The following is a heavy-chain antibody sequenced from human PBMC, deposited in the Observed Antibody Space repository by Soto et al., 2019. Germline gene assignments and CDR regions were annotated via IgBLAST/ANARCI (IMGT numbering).Heavy chain of an antibody. CDR1: GGSVSSGSYY. V-gene: IGHV4-61*01. Sequence: SETLSLTCTVSGGSVSSGSYYWSWIRQPPGKGLEWIGYIYYSGSTNYNPSLKSRVTISVDTSKNQFSLKLSSVTAADTAVYYCARLSLGLFWDIWGQGTMVTVSS. CDR2: IYYSGST. CDR3: ARLSLGLFWDI. D-gene: IGHD3-22*01. J-gene: IGHJ3*02.